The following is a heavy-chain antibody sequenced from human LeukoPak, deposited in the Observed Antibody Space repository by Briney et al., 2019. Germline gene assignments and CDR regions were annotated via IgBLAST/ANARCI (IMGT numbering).Heavy chain of an antibody. CDR2: ISNDGSRK. J-gene: IGHJ4*02. V-gene: IGHV3-30*03. CDR3: ARAPYYYDSSGYSWYYFDY. D-gene: IGHD3-22*01. CDR1: GFTFSSYA. Sequence: GGSLRLSCAASGFTFSSYAMHWVRQAPGKGLEWVAIISNDGSRKYYAHSVEGRFTISRDNSKNTLYLQMDSLRAEDTAVYYCARAPYYYDSSGYSWYYFDYWGQGTLVTVSS.